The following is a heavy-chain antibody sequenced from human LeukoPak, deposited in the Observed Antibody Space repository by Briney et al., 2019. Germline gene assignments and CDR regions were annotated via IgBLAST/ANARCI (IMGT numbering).Heavy chain of an antibody. V-gene: IGHV1-69*01. CDR3: ATTSPVREGNWFDP. CDR2: IIPIFGTA. D-gene: IGHD3-10*01. Sequence: SVKVSCKASGGTFSSYAISWVRQAPGQGLEWMGGIIPIFGTANYAQKFQGRVTITADESTSTAYMELSSLRSEDTAVYYCATTSPVREGNWFDPWGQGTLVTVSS. CDR1: GGTFSSYA. J-gene: IGHJ5*02.